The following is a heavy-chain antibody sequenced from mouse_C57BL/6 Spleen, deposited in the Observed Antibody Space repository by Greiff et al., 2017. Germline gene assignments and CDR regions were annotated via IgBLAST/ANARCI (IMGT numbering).Heavy chain of an antibody. CDR3: ARSDSENYFDY. CDR1: GYAFSSSW. Sequence: VMLVESGPELVKPGASVKISCKASGYAFSSSWMHWVKQRPGKGLEWIGRIYPGDGNTNYNGKFKGKATLTAYKSSSTAYMKLSSLTSADSAVYVCARSDSENYFDYWGQGTTLTVSS. CDR2: IYPGDGNT. D-gene: IGHD2-12*01. V-gene: IGHV1-82*01. J-gene: IGHJ2*01.